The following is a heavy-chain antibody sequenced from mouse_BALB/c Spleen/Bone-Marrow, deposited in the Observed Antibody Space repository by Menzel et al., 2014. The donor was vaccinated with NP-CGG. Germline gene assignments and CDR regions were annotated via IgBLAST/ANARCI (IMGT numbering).Heavy chain of an antibody. CDR2: IDPANGNT. CDR3: ARWEYYAMDY. D-gene: IGHD4-1*01. CDR1: GFNIKDTY. Sequence: EVKLVESGAELVKPGASVKLSCTASGFNIKDTYMHWVKQRPEQGLEWIGRIDPANGNTKYDPKSQGKATITAGTSSNTAYLQLSSLTSEDTAVYYCARWEYYAMDYWGQGTSVTVSS. V-gene: IGHV14-3*02. J-gene: IGHJ4*01.